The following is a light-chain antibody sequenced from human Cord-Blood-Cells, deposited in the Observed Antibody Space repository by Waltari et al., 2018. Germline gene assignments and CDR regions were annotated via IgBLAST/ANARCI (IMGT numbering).Light chain of an antibody. Sequence: DIQMTQSPYSLSASVGDRVTITCRASQSISRYLNWYEQKPGKAPKLLIDAASSLQSGVPSRFSGSGSWTDFTLTIRSLQPEDFATYYGQQSYSTPWTFGQGTKVEIK. CDR1: QSISRY. J-gene: IGKJ1*01. CDR2: AAS. V-gene: IGKV1-39*01. CDR3: QQSYSTPWT.